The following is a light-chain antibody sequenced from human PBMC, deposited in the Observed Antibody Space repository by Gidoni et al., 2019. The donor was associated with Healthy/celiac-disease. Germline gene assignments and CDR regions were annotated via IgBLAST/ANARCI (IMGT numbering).Light chain of an antibody. CDR2: AAS. CDR1: QSISSY. CDR3: QQSYSTHFT. V-gene: IGKV1-39*01. J-gene: IGKJ3*01. Sequence: DIQMPPSPSSLSASVGNRVTITCRASQSISSYLNCYQQKPGKAPKLLIYAASSLQSGVPSRFSGSGSGTDFTLTISSLQPEDFATYYCQQSYSTHFTFGPGTKVDIK.